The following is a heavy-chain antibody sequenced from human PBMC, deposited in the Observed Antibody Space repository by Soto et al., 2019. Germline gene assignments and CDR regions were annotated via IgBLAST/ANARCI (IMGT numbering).Heavy chain of an antibody. CDR3: ARGEKQWLVRGWFDP. CDR2: INPSGGST. CDR1: GYTFTSYY. D-gene: IGHD6-19*01. J-gene: IGHJ5*02. Sequence: ASVKVSCKASGYTFTSYYMHWVRQAPGQGLEWMGIINPSGGSTSYAQKFQGRVTMTRDTSTSTVYMELSSLRSEDTAVYYCARGEKQWLVRGWFDPWGQGTLVTVCS. V-gene: IGHV1-46*01.